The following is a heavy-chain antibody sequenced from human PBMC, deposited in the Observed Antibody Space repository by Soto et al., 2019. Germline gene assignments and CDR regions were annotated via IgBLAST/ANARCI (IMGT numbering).Heavy chain of an antibody. CDR3: AKDTPPRITMVRGVGYFDY. CDR2: ISGSGGST. V-gene: IGHV3-23*01. D-gene: IGHD3-10*01. J-gene: IGHJ4*02. CDR1: GFTFISYV. Sequence: SLRLYCEATGFTFISYVMSWVRQAPGKGLEWVSAISGSGGSTYYADSVKGRFTISRDNSKNTLYLQMNSLRAEDTAVYYCAKDTPPRITMVRGVGYFDYWGQGTLVTVSS.